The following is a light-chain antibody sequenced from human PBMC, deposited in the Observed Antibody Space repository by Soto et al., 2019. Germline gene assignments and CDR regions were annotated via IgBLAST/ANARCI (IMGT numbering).Light chain of an antibody. J-gene: IGLJ7*01. CDR1: SGHSSYI. CDR2: LGGSGSY. Sequence: QPVLTQSSSASASLGSSVKLTCTLSSGHSSYIIAWHQQQPGKAPRYLMKLGGSGSYNKGSGVPDRFSGSSSGADRYLTISNLQSEDEADYYCETWDSNTAVFGGGTQLTVL. CDR3: ETWDSNTAV. V-gene: IGLV4-60*03.